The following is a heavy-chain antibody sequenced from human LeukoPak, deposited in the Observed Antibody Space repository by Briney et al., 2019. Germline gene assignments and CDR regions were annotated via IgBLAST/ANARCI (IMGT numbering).Heavy chain of an antibody. V-gene: IGHV3-9*01. CDR1: GFTFDDYA. J-gene: IGHJ5*02. CDR3: AKSRFGELLSHFDP. CDR2: ISWNSGSI. Sequence: SGGSLRLSCAASGFTFDDYAMHWVRQAPGKGLEWVSGISWNSGSISYADSVKGRFTISRDNAKNSLYLQMNSLRAEDTALYYCAKSRFGELLSHFDPWGQGTLVTVSS. D-gene: IGHD3-10*01.